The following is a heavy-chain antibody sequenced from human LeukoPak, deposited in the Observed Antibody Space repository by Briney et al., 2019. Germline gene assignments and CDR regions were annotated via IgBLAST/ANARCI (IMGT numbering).Heavy chain of an antibody. CDR2: MNPNSGNT. J-gene: IGHJ4*02. CDR1: GYTFTSYD. V-gene: IGHV1-8*03. D-gene: IGHD3-22*01. CDR3: ARGRRAGYYDRPDTFDY. Sequence: ASVKVSCTASGYTFTSYDINWVRQATGQGLEWMGWMNPNSGNTGYAQKFQGRVTITRNTSISTAYMELSSLRSEDTAVYYCARGRRAGYYDRPDTFDYWGQGTLVTVSS.